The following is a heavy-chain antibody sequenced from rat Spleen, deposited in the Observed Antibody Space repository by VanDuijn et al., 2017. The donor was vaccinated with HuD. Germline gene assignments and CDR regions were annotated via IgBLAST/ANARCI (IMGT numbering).Heavy chain of an antibody. CDR1: GFTFSSFP. Sequence: EVQLVESGGGAVQPGRSMKLSCTASGFTFSSFPMAWVRQAPTKGLEWVASISTSGVGTYYRDPVKGRFTVSRDNAKSTLYLQMNSLKSEDTATYYCARHVGMYYFDYWGQGVMVTVSS. CDR2: ISTSGVGT. CDR3: ARHVGMYYFDY. D-gene: IGHD1-12*01. V-gene: IGHV5-46*01. J-gene: IGHJ2*01.